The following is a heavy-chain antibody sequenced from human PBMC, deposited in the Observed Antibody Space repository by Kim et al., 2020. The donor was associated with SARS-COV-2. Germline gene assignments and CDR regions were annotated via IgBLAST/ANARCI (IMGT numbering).Heavy chain of an antibody. CDR3: ARDRSSSWYGGDY. CDR1: GYSFSSYA. D-gene: IGHD6-13*01. Sequence: ASVKVSCKASGYSFSSYAMHWVRQAPGQRLEWMGWINVGNGNTKYSQKFQGRVTITRDTSASTAYMELSSLRSEDTAVYYCARDRSSSWYGGDYWGQGTLVTVSP. J-gene: IGHJ4*02. V-gene: IGHV1-3*01. CDR2: INVGNGNT.